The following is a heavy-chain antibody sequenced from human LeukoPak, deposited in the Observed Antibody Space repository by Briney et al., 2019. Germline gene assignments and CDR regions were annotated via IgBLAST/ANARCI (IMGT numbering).Heavy chain of an antibody. V-gene: IGHV3-21*01. CDR2: ISSSSSYI. Sequence: GGSLRLTCAASGFTFNSYMMNWVRQAPGKGLESISSISSSSSYIYNADPVKGRFTISRDNAKNSLYLQMNSLRAEDTAVYYCARVGPWVNPDYYYYYMDVWGKGTTVTASS. CDR1: GFTFNSYM. D-gene: IGHD1-14*01. CDR3: ARVGPWVNPDYYYYYMDV. J-gene: IGHJ6*03.